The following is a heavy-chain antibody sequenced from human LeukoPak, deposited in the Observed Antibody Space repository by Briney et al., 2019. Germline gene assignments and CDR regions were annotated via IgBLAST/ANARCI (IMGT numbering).Heavy chain of an antibody. CDR1: GGSFSGYY. CDR2: IYHSGST. Sequence: SETLSLTCAVYGGSFSGYYWSWVRQPPGKGLEWIGEIYHSGSTNYNPSLKSRVTISVDKSKNQFSLKLSSVTAADTAVYYCARRYSGSYFDAFDIWGQGTMVTVSS. J-gene: IGHJ3*02. V-gene: IGHV4-34*01. CDR3: ARRYSGSYFDAFDI. D-gene: IGHD1-26*01.